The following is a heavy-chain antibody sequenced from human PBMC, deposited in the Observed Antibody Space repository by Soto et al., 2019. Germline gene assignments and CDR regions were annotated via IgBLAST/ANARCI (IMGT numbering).Heavy chain of an antibody. D-gene: IGHD3-22*01. CDR2: ISGSGGGT. CDR1: GFTFSTYG. Sequence: GGSLRLSCAASGFTFSTYGMTWVRQAPGKGLEWVSAISGSGGGTYYADSVKGRFTISRDDSQNTLYLQMHSLRAEDTAVYYCAKGRAGYYNFDFWGQGTLVTVSS. J-gene: IGHJ4*02. V-gene: IGHV3-23*01. CDR3: AKGRAGYYNFDF.